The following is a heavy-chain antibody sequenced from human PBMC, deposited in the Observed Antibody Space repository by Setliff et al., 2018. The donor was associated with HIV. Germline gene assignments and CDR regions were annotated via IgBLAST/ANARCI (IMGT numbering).Heavy chain of an antibody. CDR2: INAGNGNT. CDR1: GYTFTGYA. Sequence: ASVKVSCKASGYTFTGYAMHWVRQAPGQRLEWMGWINAGNGNTIYSQKFQGRVTITRDTSASTAYMELSSLRSEDTAVYYCARDYLYYNLYNGSPVYGMDVWGQGTTVTVSS. J-gene: IGHJ6*02. D-gene: IGHD3-3*01. CDR3: ARDYLYYNLYNGSPVYGMDV. V-gene: IGHV1-3*01.